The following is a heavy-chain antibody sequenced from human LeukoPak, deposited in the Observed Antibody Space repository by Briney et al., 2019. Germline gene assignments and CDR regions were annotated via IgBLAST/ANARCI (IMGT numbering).Heavy chain of an antibody. Sequence: KPSQTLSLTCTVSGGSISSGSYYWSWIRQPAGKGLEWIGRIYTSGSTNYNPSLKSRVTISVDTSKNQFSLKLSSVTAADTAVYYCARDLYGGRYYFDYWGQGTLVTVSS. CDR3: ARDLYGGRYYFDY. V-gene: IGHV4-61*02. CDR1: GGSISSGSYY. D-gene: IGHD4-23*01. CDR2: IYTSGST. J-gene: IGHJ4*02.